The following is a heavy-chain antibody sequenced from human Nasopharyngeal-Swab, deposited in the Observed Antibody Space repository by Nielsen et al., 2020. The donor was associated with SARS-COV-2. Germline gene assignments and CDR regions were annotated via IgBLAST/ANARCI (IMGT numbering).Heavy chain of an antibody. CDR2: IYPGDADT. V-gene: IGHV5-51*01. J-gene: IGHJ3*02. CDR3: ARCGGDCYHDAFDI. Sequence: GGSLRLSCKGSGSTFTSYWIGWVRQMPGKGLEWMGIIYPGDADTSYSPSFQGQVTISADKSISTAYLQWSSLKASDTAMYYCARCGGDCYHDAFDIWGQGTMVTVSS. CDR1: GSTFTSYW. D-gene: IGHD2-21*02.